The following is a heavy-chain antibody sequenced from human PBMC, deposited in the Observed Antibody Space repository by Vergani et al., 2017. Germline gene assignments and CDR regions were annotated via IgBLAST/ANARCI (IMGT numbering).Heavy chain of an antibody. CDR3: ARALSPIPEVWFGELLTPPAGYGMDV. CDR1: GGSISSYY. V-gene: IGHV4-59*01. CDR2: IYYSGST. Sequence: VQLQQWGAGLLKPSETLSLTCTVSGGSISSYYWSWIRQPPGKGLEWIGYIYYSGSTNYNPSLKSRVTISVDTSKNQFSLKLSSVTAADTAVYYCARALSPIPEVWFGELLTPPAGYGMDVWGQGTTVTVSS. J-gene: IGHJ6*02. D-gene: IGHD3-10*01.